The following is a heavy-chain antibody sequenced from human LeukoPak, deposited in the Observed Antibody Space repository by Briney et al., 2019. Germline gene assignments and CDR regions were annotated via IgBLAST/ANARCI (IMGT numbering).Heavy chain of an antibody. J-gene: IGHJ5*02. D-gene: IGHD6-13*01. V-gene: IGHV3-48*01. CDR2: ISSSGSTI. CDR1: GFTFSSYS. CDR3: AKRDSSNMAYFDP. Sequence: GGSLRLSCAVSGFTFSSYSMNWVRQAPGKGLEWVSYISSSGSTIYYADSVKGRFTISRDNSKNTLYLQMNSLRAEDTAIYYCAKRDSSNMAYFDPWGQGTLVTVSS.